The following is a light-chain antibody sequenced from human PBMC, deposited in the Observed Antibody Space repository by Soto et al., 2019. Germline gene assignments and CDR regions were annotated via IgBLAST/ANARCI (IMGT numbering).Light chain of an antibody. V-gene: IGLV2-23*01. Sequence: QSALTQPASVSGSPGQSITISCTGTSSDVGSYNLVSWYQQHPGKAPKLMIYEGSKRPSGVSNRFSGSKSGNTASLTISGLQAEDEADYYCCSYAGSWGFGGGPKLTVL. CDR3: CSYAGSWG. CDR1: SSDVGSYNL. J-gene: IGLJ3*02. CDR2: EGS.